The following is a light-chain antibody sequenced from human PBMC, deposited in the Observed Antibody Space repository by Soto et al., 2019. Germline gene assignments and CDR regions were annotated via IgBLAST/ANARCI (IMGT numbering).Light chain of an antibody. J-gene: IGKJ1*01. V-gene: IGKV1-39*01. CDR3: QQSYSTPKT. Sequence: DIQMTQSPSSLSASVGDRVTITCRASQSISSYLNWYQQKPGKAPKLLIYAASSLQSGVPSRFSGSGSGTDFTFTISSLQPEDFATYYCQQSYSTPKTFGQGPKVDIK. CDR2: AAS. CDR1: QSISSY.